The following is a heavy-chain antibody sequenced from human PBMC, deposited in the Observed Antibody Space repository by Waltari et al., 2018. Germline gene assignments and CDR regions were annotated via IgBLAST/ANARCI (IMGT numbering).Heavy chain of an antibody. CDR3: ARSTYGSGNLGDAFDI. CDR1: GFSLSNARMG. V-gene: IGHV2-26*01. Sequence: QVTLKESGPVLVKPTETLTLTCTVSGFSLSNARMGVSWIRQPPGQALEWLAHIFSNDEKYYSTSLKSRLTISKDTSKSQVVLTMTNMDPVDTATYYCARSTYGSGNLGDAFDIWGQGTMVTVSS. D-gene: IGHD3-10*01. J-gene: IGHJ3*02. CDR2: IFSNDEK.